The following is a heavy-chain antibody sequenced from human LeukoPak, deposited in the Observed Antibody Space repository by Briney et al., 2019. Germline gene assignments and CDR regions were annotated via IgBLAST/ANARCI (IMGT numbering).Heavy chain of an antibody. CDR1: EFTFSSYW. D-gene: IGHD4-23*01. J-gene: IGHJ4*02. V-gene: IGHV3-7*01. CDR3: TRGQTPFRF. CDR2: IKQDGSHE. Sequence: GGSLRLSCAASEFTFSSYWMSWVRQAPGKGLEWVAHIKQDGSHEQYVGSVKCRFTISRDNAKNSLYFQMNGLRTDHWVVFCCTRGQTPFRFWGQGDLLTVST.